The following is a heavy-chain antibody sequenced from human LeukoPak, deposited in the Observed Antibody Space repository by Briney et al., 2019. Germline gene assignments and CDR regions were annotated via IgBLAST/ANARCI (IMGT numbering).Heavy chain of an antibody. CDR3: ARAPNNWLLPLDY. J-gene: IGHJ4*02. D-gene: IGHD3-9*01. Sequence: ASVKVSCKASGYTFTGYYMHWVRQAPGQGLEWMGWINPNSGGTNYAQKFQGWVTMTRDTSISTAYMELSRLRSDDTAVYYCARAPNNWLLPLDYWGQGTLVTVSS. CDR1: GYTFTGYY. V-gene: IGHV1-2*04. CDR2: INPNSGGT.